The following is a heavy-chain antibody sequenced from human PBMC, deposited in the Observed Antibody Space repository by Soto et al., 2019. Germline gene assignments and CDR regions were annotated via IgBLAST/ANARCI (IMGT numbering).Heavy chain of an antibody. J-gene: IGHJ4*02. CDR2: IYPGDSDT. CDR3: ARSPSTGTDLYYFDY. D-gene: IGHD6-13*01. CDR1: GYSFTSYW. V-gene: IGHV5-51*01. Sequence: PGESLKISCKGSGYSFTSYWIGWVRQMPGKGLEWMGIIYPGDSDTRYSPSFQGQVTISADKSISTAYLQWSSLKASDTAMYYCARSPSTGTDLYYFDYWGQGTLVTVSS.